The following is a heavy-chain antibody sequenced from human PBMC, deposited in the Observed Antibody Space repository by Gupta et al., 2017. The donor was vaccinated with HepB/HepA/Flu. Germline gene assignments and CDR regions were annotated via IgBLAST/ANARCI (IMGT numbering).Heavy chain of an antibody. CDR2: VIPIFGTV. J-gene: IGHJ6*03. CDR3: ARVYGGDSVFLGYYYMDV. CDR1: GDTFRTHG. D-gene: IGHD4-23*01. Sequence: QVHLVQSGAEVKKPGSSVRVSCKTPGDTFRTHGLSWVRQAPGQGLEWMGGVIPIFGTVNYAQKFQGRVTITADQSTSIAYMDLSSLKSDDTAVYYCARVYGGDSVFLGYYYMDVWGRGTTVTVSS. V-gene: IGHV1-69*01.